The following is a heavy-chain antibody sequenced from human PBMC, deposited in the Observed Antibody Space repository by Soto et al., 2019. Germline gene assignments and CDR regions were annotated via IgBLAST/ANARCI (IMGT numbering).Heavy chain of an antibody. CDR3: ARDRGYGSSNDAFDI. J-gene: IGHJ3*02. V-gene: IGHV3-30-3*01. D-gene: IGHD3-10*01. CDR1: GFTFSSYA. Sequence: QVQLVESGGGVVQPGRSLRLSCVASGFTFSSYAMHWVRQAPGKGLEWVAVISYDGSNKYYADSVKGRFTISRDNSKNTLYLQMNSLRAEDTAVYYCARDRGYGSSNDAFDIWGQGTMVTVSS. CDR2: ISYDGSNK.